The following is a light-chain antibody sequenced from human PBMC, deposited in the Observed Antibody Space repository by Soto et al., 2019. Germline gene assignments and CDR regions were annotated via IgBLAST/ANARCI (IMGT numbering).Light chain of an antibody. V-gene: IGKV3-15*01. CDR1: QSVSSN. CDR3: QQYNNWPPGT. Sequence: EIVMTQSPATLSVSPGERATLSCRASQSVSSNLAWYQQKPGQAPRLLIYGASTRATDIPARFSGSGSGTDFTLTISSLQSEGFAVYYCQQYNNWPPGTFGQGTKVDIK. J-gene: IGKJ1*01. CDR2: GAS.